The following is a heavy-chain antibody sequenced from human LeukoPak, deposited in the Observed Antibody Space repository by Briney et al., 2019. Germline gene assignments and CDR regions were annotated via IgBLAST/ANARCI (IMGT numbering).Heavy chain of an antibody. D-gene: IGHD3-10*01. J-gene: IGHJ3*02. CDR3: ARSGELLHHDAFDI. Sequence: ASVKVSCKASGYTFTSYDINWVRQAPGQGLEWMGWISAYNGNTNYAQKLQGRVTITADKSTSTAYMELSSLRSEDTAVYYCARSGELLHHDAFDIWGQGTMVTVSS. CDR1: GYTFTSYD. CDR2: ISAYNGNT. V-gene: IGHV1-18*01.